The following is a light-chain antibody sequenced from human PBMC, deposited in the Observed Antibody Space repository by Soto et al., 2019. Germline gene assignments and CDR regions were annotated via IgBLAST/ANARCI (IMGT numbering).Light chain of an antibody. CDR1: SSNIGAGYD. Sequence: QSVLTQPPSVSGAPGQRVTISCTGSSSNIGAGYDVHWYQQLPGTAPKLLIYGNSNRPSGVPDRFSGSKSGTSASLAITGLQCEDEADHYCQSYDSSLSGVVFGGGTKLTVL. V-gene: IGLV1-40*01. CDR3: QSYDSSLSGVV. CDR2: GNS. J-gene: IGLJ2*01.